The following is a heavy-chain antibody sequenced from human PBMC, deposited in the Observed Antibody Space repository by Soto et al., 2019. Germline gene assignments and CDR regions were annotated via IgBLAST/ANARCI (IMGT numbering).Heavy chain of an antibody. J-gene: IGHJ5*02. CDR3: ARGPILLEVPADLGNWHAP. D-gene: IGHD2-2*01. V-gene: IGHV4-59*01. CDR2: IYYSGST. Sequence: SETLSLTCTVSGGSISSYYWSWIRQPPGKGLEWIGYIYYSGSTNYNPSLKSRVTISVDTSKNQFSLKLSSVTAADTAVYYCARGPILLEVPADLGNWHAPRGQGTLV. CDR1: GGSISSYY.